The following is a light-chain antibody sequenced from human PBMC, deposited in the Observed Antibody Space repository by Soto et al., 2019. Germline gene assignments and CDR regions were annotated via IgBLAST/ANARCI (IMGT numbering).Light chain of an antibody. J-gene: IGKJ4*01. CDR1: QSIKNW. CDR3: QQYDDYPLT. CDR2: DAS. V-gene: IGKV1-5*01. Sequence: DIQMTQSPSTLSASVGDRVTITCRASQSIKNWLTWYQQKPGTAPKFLIYDASTLESGVPSRFSGSGSGTEFTLTISSLQADDFATYFCQQYDDYPLTFGGGTKVDIK.